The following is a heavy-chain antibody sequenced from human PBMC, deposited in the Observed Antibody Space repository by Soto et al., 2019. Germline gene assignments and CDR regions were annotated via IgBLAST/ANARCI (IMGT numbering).Heavy chain of an antibody. J-gene: IGHJ4*02. Sequence: PGGSLRLSCAASGFSFSNSAMHWVRQAPGKGLEWVAGISFDGNNKYYADSVKGRFTISRDNSKNTLYLQMNSLRAEDTAVYYCAREYSSGWFDYWGQGTLVTVSS. CDR1: GFSFSNSA. V-gene: IGHV3-30-3*01. D-gene: IGHD6-19*01. CDR3: AREYSSGWFDY. CDR2: ISFDGNNK.